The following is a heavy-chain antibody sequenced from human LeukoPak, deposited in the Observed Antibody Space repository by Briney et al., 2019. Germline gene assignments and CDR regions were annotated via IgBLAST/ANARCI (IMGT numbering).Heavy chain of an antibody. CDR2: ISGSGDST. V-gene: IGHV3-23*01. Sequence: GGSLRLSCAASGFTFSSYAMSWVRQAPGKGPEWVSAISGSGDSTYYGDSVKGRFTISRDNSKNTLYLQMNSLRAEDTALYYCAKAAYYDRSGYYENWGQGTLVAVSS. CDR1: GFTFSSYA. D-gene: IGHD3-22*01. J-gene: IGHJ4*02. CDR3: AKAAYYDRSGYYEN.